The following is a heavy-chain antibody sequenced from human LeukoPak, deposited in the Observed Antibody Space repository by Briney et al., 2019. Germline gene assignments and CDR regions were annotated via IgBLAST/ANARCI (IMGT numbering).Heavy chain of an antibody. CDR3: ASGSEAWRTDY. CDR1: GFTFSTYA. CDR2: IWYDGSNE. J-gene: IGHJ4*02. Sequence: GGSLRLSCAASGFTFSTYAMSWVRQAPGRGLEWVTVIWYDGSNEYYADSVKGRFTISRDNSKNTLYLQMNSLRAEDTAVYYCASGSEAWRTDYWGQGTLVTVSS. V-gene: IGHV3-33*08. D-gene: IGHD1-14*01.